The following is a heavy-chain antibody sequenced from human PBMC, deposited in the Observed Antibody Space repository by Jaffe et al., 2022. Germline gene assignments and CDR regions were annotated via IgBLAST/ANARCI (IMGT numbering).Heavy chain of an antibody. CDR1: GYSISSGYY. Sequence: QVQLQESGPGLVKPSETLSLTCAVSGYSISSGYYWGWIRQPPGKGLEWIGSIYHSGSTYYNPSLKSRVTISVDTSKNQFSLKLSSVTAADTAVYYCARDWIGEYYFDYWGQGTLVTVSS. D-gene: IGHD3-10*01. J-gene: IGHJ4*02. CDR2: IYHSGST. CDR3: ARDWIGEYYFDY. V-gene: IGHV4-38-2*02.